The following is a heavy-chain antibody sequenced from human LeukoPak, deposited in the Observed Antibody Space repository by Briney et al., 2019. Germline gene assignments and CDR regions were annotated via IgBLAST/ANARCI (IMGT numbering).Heavy chain of an antibody. V-gene: IGHV4-59*08. J-gene: IGHJ5*02. CDR2: IYYSGTT. CDR3: ARPRSSSGIGGYWFDP. Sequence: PSETLSLTCTVSGGSISSYYWSWIRQPPGKGLEWIGYIYYSGTTNYNPSLKSRVTISVPTSKNQSPLQLSSVTAADTAVYYCARPRSSSGIGGYWFDPWGQGTLVTVSS. D-gene: IGHD3-3*01. CDR1: GGSISSYY.